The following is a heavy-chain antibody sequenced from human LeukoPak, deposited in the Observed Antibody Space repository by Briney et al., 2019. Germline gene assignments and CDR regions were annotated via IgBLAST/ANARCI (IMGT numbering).Heavy chain of an antibody. V-gene: IGHV3-21*01. CDR3: ARANPATPDMDV. CDR1: GFTFRSYS. J-gene: IGHJ6*03. Sequence: PGGSLRLSCAPSGFTFRSYSMNWVRQAPGKGLEWVSSISCSSCYIYYADSVKGRFTISRDNAKNSLYLQMNSLRAEDTAVYYCARANPATPDMDVWGKGTTVTVSS. D-gene: IGHD2-15*01. CDR2: ISCSSCYI.